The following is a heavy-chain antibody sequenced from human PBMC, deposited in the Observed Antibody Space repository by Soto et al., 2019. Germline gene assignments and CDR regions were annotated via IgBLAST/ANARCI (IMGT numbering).Heavy chain of an antibody. Sequence: GGSLRLSCAASGFTFSSYSMNWVRQAPGKGLEWVSYISSSSSTIYYADSVKGRFTISRDNAKNSLYLQMNSLRAEDSDGYYGASGGGGPFQHWGQGTLVTVSS. V-gene: IGHV3-48*04. J-gene: IGHJ1*01. CDR1: GFTFSSYS. CDR3: ASGGGGPFQH. CDR2: ISSSSSTI. D-gene: IGHD3-16*01.